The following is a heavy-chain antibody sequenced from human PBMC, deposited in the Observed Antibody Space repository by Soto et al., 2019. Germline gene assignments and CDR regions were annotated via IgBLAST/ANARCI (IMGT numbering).Heavy chain of an antibody. CDR2: IIPILGIA. Sequence: ASVKVSCKASVGTFSSYAISWVRRAPGQGLEWMGGIIPILGIANYAQKFQGRVTITADKSTSTAYMELSSLRSEDTAVYYCARGVCSSTSCYYYYGMDVWGQGTTVTVSS. D-gene: IGHD2-2*01. CDR3: ARGVCSSTSCYYYYGMDV. V-gene: IGHV1-69*10. CDR1: VGTFSSYA. J-gene: IGHJ6*02.